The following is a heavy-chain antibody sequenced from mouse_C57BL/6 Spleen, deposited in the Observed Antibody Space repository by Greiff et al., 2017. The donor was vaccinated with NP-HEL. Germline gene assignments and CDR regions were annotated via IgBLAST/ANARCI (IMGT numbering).Heavy chain of an antibody. J-gene: IGHJ2*01. Sequence: QVQLQQPGTELVKPGASVKLSCKASGYTFTSYWMHWVKQRPGQGLEWIGNINPSNGGTNYNEKFKSKATLTVDKSSRPAYMQLRRLPSADSSVYDCARGGFLGRPHLYFDGWGQGTTLTVSS. CDR1: GYTFTSYW. D-gene: IGHD4-1*01. CDR3: ARGGFLGRPHLYFDG. CDR2: INPSNGGT. V-gene: IGHV1-53*01.